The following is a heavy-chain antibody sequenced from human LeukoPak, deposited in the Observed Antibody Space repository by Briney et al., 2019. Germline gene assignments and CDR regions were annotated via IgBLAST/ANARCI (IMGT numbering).Heavy chain of an antibody. Sequence: ASVKVSCKASGYTFTSYGISWVRQAPGQGIEWMGWISAYNGNTNYAQKLQGRVTMTTDTSTSTAYMELRSLRSEDTAVYYCARGPAAAGTSGHVDYWGQGTLVTVSS. CDR3: ARGPAAAGTSGHVDY. V-gene: IGHV1-18*04. D-gene: IGHD6-13*01. CDR2: ISAYNGNT. J-gene: IGHJ4*02. CDR1: GYTFTSYG.